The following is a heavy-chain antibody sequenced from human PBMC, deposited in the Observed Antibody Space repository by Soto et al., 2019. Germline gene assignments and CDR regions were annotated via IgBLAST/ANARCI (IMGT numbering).Heavy chain of an antibody. Sequence: SETLSLTCAVSGGSISSSNWWSWVRQPPGKGLEWIGEIYHSGSTNYNPSLKSRVTISVDKSKNQFSLKLSSVTAADTAVYYCARDKTPYSSGWYGMDVWGQGTTVTVSS. J-gene: IGHJ6*02. CDR2: IYHSGST. CDR1: GGSISSSNW. CDR3: ARDKTPYSSGWYGMDV. D-gene: IGHD6-19*01. V-gene: IGHV4-4*02.